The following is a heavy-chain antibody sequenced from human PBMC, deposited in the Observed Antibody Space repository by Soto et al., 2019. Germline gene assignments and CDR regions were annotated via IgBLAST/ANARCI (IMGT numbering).Heavy chain of an antibody. J-gene: IGHJ3*02. V-gene: IGHV1-3*01. CDR2: INVGPGNT. D-gene: IGHD6-19*01. CDR1: GYTFTNYA. Sequence: QVQLVQSGAEVKKPGASVKVSCKASGYTFTNYALHWLRQAPGQSLEWMGWINVGPGNTKYSQKFQHRVTITSDTSASTAYMELSSLTSEDTAVYYCAKYYPSACYGDDALDMWGQGTVITVSS. CDR3: AKYYPSACYGDDALDM.